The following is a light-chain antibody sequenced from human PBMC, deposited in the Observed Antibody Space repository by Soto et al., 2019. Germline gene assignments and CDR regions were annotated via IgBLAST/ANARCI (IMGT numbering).Light chain of an antibody. J-gene: IGKJ1*01. CDR1: QSVSNNY. CDR3: QQYSDHWT. CDR2: GAS. V-gene: IGKV3-20*01. Sequence: EIVLTQSPGTLSLSPGERATLSCRASQSVSNNYLAWYQQKPGQAPRLLIYGASNRATGIPDRFSGSGSGTDFTLTISSLQPDDVATYYCQQYSDHWTFGQGTKVEIK.